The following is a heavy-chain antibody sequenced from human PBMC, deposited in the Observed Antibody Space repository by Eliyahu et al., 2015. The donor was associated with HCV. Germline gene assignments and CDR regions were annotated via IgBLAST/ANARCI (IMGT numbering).Heavy chain of an antibody. J-gene: IGHJ6*02. CDR1: GYTXTSYX. V-gene: IGHV1-46*01. D-gene: IGHD2-2*01. CDR2: INPXGGST. CDR3: AREGHQRPLGMDV. Sequence: QVQLVQSGAEVKKPGASVKVSCKASGYTXTSYXMHXVRXXPGQGXEXXGIINPXGGSTSYAQKFQGRVTMTRDTSTSTVYMELSSLRSEDTAVYYCAREGHQRPLGMDVWGQGTTVTVSS.